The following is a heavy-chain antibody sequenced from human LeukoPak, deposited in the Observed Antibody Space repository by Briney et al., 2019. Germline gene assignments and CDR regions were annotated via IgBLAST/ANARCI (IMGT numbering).Heavy chain of an antibody. CDR1: GGSISSDY. D-gene: IGHD3-10*01. V-gene: IGHV4-59*01. CDR3: ARTTLVRGTHYRDI. Sequence: SETLSLTCAVSGGSISSDYWSWIRQPPGKGLEWIGCIYYSGDTKYNPTLKSLVTISVDTSKNQCSLKLSSVTAADTAVYYCARTTLVRGTHYRDIWGKGTTVTIP. CDR2: IYYSGDT. J-gene: IGHJ6*03.